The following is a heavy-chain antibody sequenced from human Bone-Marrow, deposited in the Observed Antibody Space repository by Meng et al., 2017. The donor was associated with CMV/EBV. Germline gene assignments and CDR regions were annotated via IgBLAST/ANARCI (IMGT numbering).Heavy chain of an antibody. Sequence: CAASGFTFSRYGLNWFRQAPGKGLGWVSSISSTSTYIYYADSVKGRFTIARDNAKNSLYLQMNSLRAEDTAMYFCARVRHFDWLSYYWGQGTLVTVSS. V-gene: IGHV3-21*01. CDR2: ISSTSTYI. D-gene: IGHD3-9*01. J-gene: IGHJ4*02. CDR3: ARVRHFDWLSYY. CDR1: GFTFSRYG.